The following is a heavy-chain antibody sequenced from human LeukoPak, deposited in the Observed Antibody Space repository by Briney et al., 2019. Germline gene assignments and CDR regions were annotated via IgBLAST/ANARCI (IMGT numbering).Heavy chain of an antibody. V-gene: IGHV3-30*18. Sequence: GRSLGLSCAASGFTFSSYGMHWVRQAPGKGLEWVAVISYDGSNKYYADSVKGRFTISRDNSKNTLYLQMNSLRAEDTAVYYCANFHDYWGQGTLVTVSS. CDR2: ISYDGSNK. J-gene: IGHJ4*02. CDR3: ANFHDY. CDR1: GFTFSSYG.